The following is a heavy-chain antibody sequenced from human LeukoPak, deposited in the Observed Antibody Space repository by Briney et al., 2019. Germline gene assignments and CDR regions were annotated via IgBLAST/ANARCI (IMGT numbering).Heavy chain of an antibody. D-gene: IGHD5-12*01. V-gene: IGHV3-48*03. CDR3: ARAQWRRPDY. J-gene: IGHJ4*02. CDR1: GFTFSSYE. Sequence: GGSLRLSCAASGFTFSSYEMNWVRQAPGKGLEWVSYISSSGPTIYYADSVKGRFTISRDNAKNSLFLQMNSLRAEDTAVYYCARAQWRRPDYWGQGTLVTVSS. CDR2: ISSSGPTI.